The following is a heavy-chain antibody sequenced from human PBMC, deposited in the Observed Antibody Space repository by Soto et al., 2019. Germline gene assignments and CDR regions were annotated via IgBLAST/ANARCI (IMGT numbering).Heavy chain of an antibody. J-gene: IGHJ4*02. CDR3: ARIRGDYGSGEFDY. CDR1: GYSFAGYW. D-gene: IGHD3-10*01. V-gene: IGHV5-10-1*01. Sequence: GESLKISCKGSGYSFAGYWITWVRQMPGKGLEWMGRIDPSDSYTNYSPSFQGHVTISADKSISTAYLQWSSLKASDTAMYYCARIRGDYGSGEFDYWGQGTLVTVSS. CDR2: IDPSDSYT.